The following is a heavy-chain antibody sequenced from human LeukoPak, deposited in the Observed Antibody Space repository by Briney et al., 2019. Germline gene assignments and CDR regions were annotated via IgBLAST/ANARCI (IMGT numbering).Heavy chain of an antibody. Sequence: GGSLRLSCAASGFTFSSYGMHWVRQAPGKGLEWVAFIGYDGSNKYYADSVKGRFTISRDNSKNTLYLQMNSLRAEDTAVYYCAKGQGEDSGYDPGFDPWGQGTLVTVSS. CDR3: AKGQGEDSGYDPGFDP. CDR2: IGYDGSNK. J-gene: IGHJ5*02. D-gene: IGHD5-12*01. CDR1: GFTFSSYG. V-gene: IGHV3-30*02.